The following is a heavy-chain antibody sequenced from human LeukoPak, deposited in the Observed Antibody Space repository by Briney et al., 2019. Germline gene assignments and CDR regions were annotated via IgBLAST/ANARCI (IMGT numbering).Heavy chain of an antibody. D-gene: IGHD5-12*01. CDR2: ISSTTRTI. Sequence: PGGSLRLSCAAFRFTFSNYSFNWVRQAPGKGLEWVSYISSTTRTIDYTDSVKGRFTISRDNAKKSLYLQMDSLRAEDTAVYYCARVVQGRLRSSLDAFDIWGQGTMVTVSP. CDR1: RFTFSNYS. V-gene: IGHV3-48*01. CDR3: ARVVQGRLRSSLDAFDI. J-gene: IGHJ3*02.